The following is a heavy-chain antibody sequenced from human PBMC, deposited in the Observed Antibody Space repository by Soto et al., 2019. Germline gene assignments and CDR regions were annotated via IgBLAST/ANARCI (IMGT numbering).Heavy chain of an antibody. CDR1: GFSLSTSGVG. J-gene: IGHJ5*02. CDR2: IYWDDDK. D-gene: IGHD4-17*01. V-gene: IGHV2-5*02. Sequence: QITLKESGPTLVKPTQTLTLTCTFSGFSLSTSGVGVGWIRQPPGKALEWLALIYWDDDKRYSPSLKSRLTITKDTSKIHVVLTMANMDSVDTATYYCGHTDYGDYVFWFDPWGQGTLVTVSS. CDR3: GHTDYGDYVFWFDP.